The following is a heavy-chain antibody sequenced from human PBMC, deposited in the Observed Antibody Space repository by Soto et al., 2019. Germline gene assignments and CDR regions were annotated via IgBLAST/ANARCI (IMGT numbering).Heavy chain of an antibody. CDR2: ISGSGGST. D-gene: IGHD4-17*01. CDR1: GFTFISYA. CDR3: AKDTYGGNGGAFDI. J-gene: IGHJ3*02. Sequence: GGSLRLSCAASGFTFISYAMSWVSQAPGKGLEWVSAISGSGGSTYYADSVKGRFTISRDNSKNTLYLQMNSLRAEDTAVYYCAKDTYGGNGGAFDIWGQGTMVTVSS. V-gene: IGHV3-23*01.